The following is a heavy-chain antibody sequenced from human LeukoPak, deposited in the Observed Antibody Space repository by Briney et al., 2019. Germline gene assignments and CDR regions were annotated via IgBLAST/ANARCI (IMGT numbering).Heavy chain of an antibody. CDR3: ARQESWYSAFDI. J-gene: IGHJ3*02. CDR2: INPNSGGT. V-gene: IGHV1-2*02. CDR1: GYTFTGYY. Sequence: ASVKVSCKASGYTFTGYYMHWVRQAPGQGLEWMGWINPNSGGTNYAQKFQGRVTMTRDTSISTAYMELSRLRSDDTAVYYCARQESWYSAFDIWGQGTMVTVSS. D-gene: IGHD6-13*01.